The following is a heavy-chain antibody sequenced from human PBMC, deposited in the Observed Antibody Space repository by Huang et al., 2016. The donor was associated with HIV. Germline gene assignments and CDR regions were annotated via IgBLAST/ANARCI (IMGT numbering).Heavy chain of an antibody. D-gene: IGHD5-18*01. CDR3: AMGYGPFDF. J-gene: IGHJ4*02. Sequence: EVHLVESGGGLVQPGGSLRLSCAASGFTFSSYSMNWVRQTPGKGLEWGSYIRSTGSAKYYAVSVKDRFTISRDNANNSLYLQMNSRRAEDAGVYFCAMGYGPFDFWGQGTLVTVSS. CDR2: IRSTGSAK. V-gene: IGHV3-48*01. CDR1: GFTFSSYS.